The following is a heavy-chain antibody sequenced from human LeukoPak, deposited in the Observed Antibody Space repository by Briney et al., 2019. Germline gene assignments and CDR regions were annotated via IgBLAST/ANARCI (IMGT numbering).Heavy chain of an antibody. J-gene: IGHJ4*02. CDR2: INQDGSEK. Sequence: GGSLRLSCAASGFTFTTYWMSWVRQAPGKGLEWVANINQDGSEKYFVDSVKGRFTISRDNAKNSLYLQMNSLRVEDTAVFYCARDRGGTDDFWSGYYTGYFDYWGQGTLVTVSS. D-gene: IGHD3-3*01. V-gene: IGHV3-7*01. CDR3: ARDRGGTDDFWSGYYTGYFDY. CDR1: GFTFTTYW.